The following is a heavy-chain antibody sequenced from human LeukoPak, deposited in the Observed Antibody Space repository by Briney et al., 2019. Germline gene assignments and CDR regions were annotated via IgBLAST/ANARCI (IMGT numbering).Heavy chain of an antibody. V-gene: IGHV1-46*01. CDR2: INPSGGST. D-gene: IGHD6-19*01. J-gene: IGHJ3*02. CDR3: ARDQQWLVTGEDAFDI. CDR1: GYTFANYY. Sequence: ASVKVSCKASGYTFANYYIHWVRQAPGQGLECMGIINPSGGSTSYAQKFQGRVTMTRDTSTSTVYMELSGLRYEDTAVYYCARDQQWLVTGEDAFDIWGQGTLVSVSS.